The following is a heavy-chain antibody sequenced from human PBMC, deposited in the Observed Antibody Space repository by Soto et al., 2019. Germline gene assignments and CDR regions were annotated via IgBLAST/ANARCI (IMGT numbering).Heavy chain of an antibody. J-gene: IGHJ1*01. CDR2: IYPGDSDT. CDR3: VRQVSAEYFPY. CDR1: GYSFSTYW. V-gene: IGHV5-51*01. Sequence: GESLKISCKASGYSFSTYWIGWVRQMPGKGLEWMGIIYPGDSDTRYSPSLQGQVSISADKSISTADREWSSLKASDTAMYYCVRQVSAEYFPYWGQGTLVTVSS.